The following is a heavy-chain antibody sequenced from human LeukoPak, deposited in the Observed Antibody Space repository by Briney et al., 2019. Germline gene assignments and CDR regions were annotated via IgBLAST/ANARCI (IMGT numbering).Heavy chain of an antibody. Sequence: PSETLSLTCTVSGGSISSYYWSWIRQPPGKGLEWIGEINHSGSTNYNPSLKSRVTISVDTSKNQFSLKLSSVTAADTAVYYCARGGAYSSSWYGDFLGYYYYYMDVWGKGTTVTVSS. V-gene: IGHV4-34*01. CDR2: INHSGST. J-gene: IGHJ6*03. CDR1: GGSISSYY. CDR3: ARGGAYSSSWYGDFLGYYYYYMDV. D-gene: IGHD6-13*01.